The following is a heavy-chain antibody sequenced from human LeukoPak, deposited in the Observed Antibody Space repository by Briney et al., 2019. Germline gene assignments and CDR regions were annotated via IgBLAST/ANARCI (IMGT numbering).Heavy chain of an antibody. CDR2: IHYTGNT. D-gene: IGHD3-3*01. J-gene: IGHJ4*02. Sequence: NPSETLSLTCTVSGGSISSYYWSWIRQPPGKGLEWIGYIHYTGNTDYNPSLTSRVTISVDTSKNQFSLKLSSVTAADTAVYYCARGLTYYDFWSGYYADWGQGTLVTVSS. V-gene: IGHV4-59*12. CDR1: GGSISSYY. CDR3: ARGLTYYDFWSGYYAD.